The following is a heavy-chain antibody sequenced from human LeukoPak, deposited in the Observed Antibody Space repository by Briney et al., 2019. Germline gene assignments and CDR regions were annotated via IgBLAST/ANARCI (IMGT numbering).Heavy chain of an antibody. V-gene: IGHV3-74*01. CDR3: ASLNVLRFLEWLSPPGV. D-gene: IGHD3-3*01. CDR1: GFTFISYW. J-gene: IGHJ6*04. Sequence: PGGSLRLSCAASGFTFISYWMHWVRQAPGKGLVWVSRINRDGSSTDYADSVKGRFTISRDNAKNTLYLQMDSLRAEDTAVYYCASLNVLRFLEWLSPPGVWGKGTTVTVSS. CDR2: INRDGSST.